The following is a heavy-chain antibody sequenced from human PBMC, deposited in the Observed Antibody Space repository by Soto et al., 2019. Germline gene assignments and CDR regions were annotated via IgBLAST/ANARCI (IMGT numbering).Heavy chain of an antibody. Sequence: GGSLRLSCAASGFTFSSYAMSWVRQAPGKGLEWVSAISGSGGSTYYADSVKGRFTISRDNSKNTLYLQMNSLRAEDTAVYYCAKDTGGEDIVVVVAGFFDYWGQGTLVTVSS. CDR1: GFTFSSYA. J-gene: IGHJ4*02. CDR2: ISGSGGST. CDR3: AKDTGGEDIVVVVAGFFDY. D-gene: IGHD2-15*01. V-gene: IGHV3-23*01.